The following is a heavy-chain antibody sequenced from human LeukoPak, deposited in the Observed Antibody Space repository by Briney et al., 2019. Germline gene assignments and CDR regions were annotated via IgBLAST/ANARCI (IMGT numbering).Heavy chain of an antibody. V-gene: IGHV1-8*01. CDR1: GYSFSTFD. CDR3: ARGGILVQGVTILYGMDV. CDR2: MNPNSGNT. Sequence: ASLKVSCTTSGYSFSTFDINWVRQATGQGLEWMGWMNPNSGNTNYEQKFQGRLTMTRDTSISTAYMELSSLRSEDTAVYYCARGGILVQGVTILYGMDVWGQGTTVTGSS. D-gene: IGHD3-10*01. J-gene: IGHJ6*02.